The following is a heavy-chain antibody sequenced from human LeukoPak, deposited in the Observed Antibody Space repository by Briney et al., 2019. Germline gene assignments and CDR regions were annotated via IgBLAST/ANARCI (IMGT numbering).Heavy chain of an antibody. V-gene: IGHV3-9*01. CDR1: GFTFDDYA. CDR2: ISWNSGSI. Sequence: PGGSLRLSCAASGFTFDDYAMHWVRQAPGKGLEWVSGISWNSGSIGYADSVKGRFTISRDNAKNSLYLQMNSLRAEDTALYYCAKDSDYAFDYWGQGTLVTVSS. D-gene: IGHD4-17*01. J-gene: IGHJ4*02. CDR3: AKDSDYAFDY.